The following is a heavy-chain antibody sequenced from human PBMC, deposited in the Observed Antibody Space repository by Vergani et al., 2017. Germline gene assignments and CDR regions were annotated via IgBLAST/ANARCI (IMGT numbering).Heavy chain of an antibody. V-gene: IGHV3-13*01. CDR1: VFTFSSYD. CDR2: IGTAGDT. J-gene: IGHJ6*03. D-gene: IGHD3-10*01. CDR3: ARAAVGSGSDYYYYYMDV. Sequence: EVQLVESGGGLVQPGGSLRLSCAASVFTFSSYDMHWVRHATGKGLEWVSAIGTAGDTYYPGSVKGRFTISRENAKKSLYLQMNSLRAVDTAVYYCARAAVGSGSDYYYYYMDVWGKGTTVTVSS.